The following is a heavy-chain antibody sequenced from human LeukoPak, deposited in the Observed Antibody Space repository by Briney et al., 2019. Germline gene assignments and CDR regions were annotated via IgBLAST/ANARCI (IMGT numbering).Heavy chain of an antibody. D-gene: IGHD2-15*01. CDR1: GGTFSSYA. V-gene: IGHV1-69*05. J-gene: IGHJ6*02. CDR3: ARDPLNCSGGSCYPSYYYYGMDV. CDR2: IIPIFGTA. Sequence: SVKVSCKASGGTFSSYAISWVRQAPGQGLEWMGGIIPIFGTANYAQKFQGRVTITTDKSTSTAYMELSSLRSEDTAVYYCARDPLNCSGGSCYPSYYYYGMDVWGQGTTVTVSS.